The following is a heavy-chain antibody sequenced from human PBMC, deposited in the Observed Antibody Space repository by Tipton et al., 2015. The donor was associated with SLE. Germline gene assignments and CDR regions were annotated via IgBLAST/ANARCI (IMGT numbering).Heavy chain of an antibody. CDR3: AQTTVTTEGWFDP. V-gene: IGHV4-61*09. CDR1: GGSISSGSYY. D-gene: IGHD4-17*01. CDR2: IYTSGST. Sequence: TLSLTCTVSGGSISSGSYYWSWIRQPAGKGLEWIGHIYTSGSTNYNPSLKSRVTISVDTSKNQFSLKLSSVTAADTAVYYCAQTTVTTEGWFDPWGQGTLVTVSS. J-gene: IGHJ5*02.